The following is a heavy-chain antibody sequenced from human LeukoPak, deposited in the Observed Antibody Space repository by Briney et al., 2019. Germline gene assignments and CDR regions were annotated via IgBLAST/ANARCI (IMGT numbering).Heavy chain of an antibody. CDR1: GFTFSSYS. CDR3: ASTEKGYCSGGSCSLAY. J-gene: IGHJ4*02. D-gene: IGHD2-15*01. CDR2: ISSSSSYI. Sequence: GGSLRLSCAASGFTFSSYSMNWVRQAPGKGLEWVSSISSSSSYIYYADSVKGRFTISRDNAKNSLYLQMNSLRAEDTAVYYCASTEKGYCSGGSCSLAYWGQGTLSPSPQ. V-gene: IGHV3-21*01.